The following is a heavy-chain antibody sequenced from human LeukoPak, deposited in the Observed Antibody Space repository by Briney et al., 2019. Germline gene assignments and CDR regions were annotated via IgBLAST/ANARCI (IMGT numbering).Heavy chain of an antibody. CDR2: ISAYNGNT. J-gene: IGHJ6*02. CDR1: GYTFTSYG. V-gene: IGHV1-18*01. CDR3: AGAARQQLPPYYYYGMDV. D-gene: IGHD6-13*01. Sequence: ASVKVSCKASGYTFTSYGISWVRQAPGQGLEWMGWISAYNGNTNYAQKLQGRVTMTTDTSTSTAYMELRSLRSDDTAVYYCAGAARQQLPPYYYYGMDVWGQGTMVTVSS.